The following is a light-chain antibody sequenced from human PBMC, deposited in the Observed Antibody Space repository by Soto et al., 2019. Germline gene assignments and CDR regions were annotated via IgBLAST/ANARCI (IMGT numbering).Light chain of an antibody. CDR3: SSYTSSSSYV. CDR1: NSDVGGYNY. V-gene: IGLV2-14*01. J-gene: IGLJ1*01. CDR2: DVS. Sequence: QSALTQPASVAGSPGQSITISCTGTNSDVGGYNYVSWYQQHPGKAPKLMICDVSNRPSGVSTRFSGSKSGNTASLTISGLQAEDEADDYCSSYTSSSSYVFGTGTKVTVL.